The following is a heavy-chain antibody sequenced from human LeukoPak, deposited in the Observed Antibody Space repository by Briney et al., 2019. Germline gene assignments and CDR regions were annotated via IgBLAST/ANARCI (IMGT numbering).Heavy chain of an antibody. Sequence: SETLSLTCTVSGGSISSTLFYWGWIRQPPGKGLEWIGNIYYRGNTNYNPSLKSRVTISVDTSKNQFSLKLSSVTAADTAVYYCARDRPVRRGYYYYYYMDVWGKGTTVTISS. CDR2: IYYRGNT. CDR1: GGSISSTLFY. J-gene: IGHJ6*03. D-gene: IGHD6-6*01. CDR3: ARDRPVRRGYYYYYYMDV. V-gene: IGHV4-39*07.